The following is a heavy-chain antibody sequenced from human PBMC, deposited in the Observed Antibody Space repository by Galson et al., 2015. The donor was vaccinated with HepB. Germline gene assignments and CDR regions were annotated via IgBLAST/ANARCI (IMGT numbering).Heavy chain of an antibody. Sequence: SLRLSCAASGFTFSRYAMHWVRQAPGKGLEWVAVISYDGSNKYYADSVKGRFTISRDNSKNTLYLQMNSLRAEDTAVYYCARGSHSSSWYDPHYGMDVWGQGTTVTVSS. CDR1: GFTFSRYA. J-gene: IGHJ6*02. D-gene: IGHD6-13*01. V-gene: IGHV3-30-3*01. CDR3: ARGSHSSSWYDPHYGMDV. CDR2: ISYDGSNK.